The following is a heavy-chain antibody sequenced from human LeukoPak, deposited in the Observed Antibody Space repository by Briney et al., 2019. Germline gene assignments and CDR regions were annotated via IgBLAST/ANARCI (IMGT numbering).Heavy chain of an antibody. D-gene: IGHD2-2*02. V-gene: IGHV4-61*02. J-gene: IGHJ6*03. Sequence: SETLSLTCTVSGGSISSGSYYWSWIRQPAGKGLEWIGRIYTSGSTNYNPSLKSRVTISVDTSKNQFSLKLSSVTAADTAVYYCARELEYCSSTSCYSYYYYYYMDVWGKGTTVTVSS. CDR1: GGSISSGSYY. CDR3: ARELEYCSSTSCYSYYYYYYMDV. CDR2: IYTSGST.